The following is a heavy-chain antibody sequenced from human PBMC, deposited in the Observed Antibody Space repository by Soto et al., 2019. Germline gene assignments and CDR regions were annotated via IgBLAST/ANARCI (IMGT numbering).Heavy chain of an antibody. D-gene: IGHD1-7*01. V-gene: IGHV3-21*01. J-gene: IGHJ4*02. CDR3: ARDLNWNFFFDY. CDR2: ISSSSSYI. Sequence: PGGSLRLSCAASGFTFSSYSMNWVRQAPGNGLEWVSSISSSSSYIYHADSVTGRFTISRDNAKNSLYMQMNSLRAEDTAVYYCARDLNWNFFFDYWGQGTLVTVSS. CDR1: GFTFSSYS.